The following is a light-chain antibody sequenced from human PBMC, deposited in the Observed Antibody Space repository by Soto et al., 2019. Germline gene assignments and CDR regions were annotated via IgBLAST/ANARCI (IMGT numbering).Light chain of an antibody. V-gene: IGKV1-39*01. CDR1: QSISSY. J-gene: IGKJ1*01. CDR3: QHSYSTPRP. Sequence: DNQMSQSPASLSASVGDRVTITCRASQSISSYLNWYQQKPGKAPKLLIYAASSLQSGVPSRFSGSGSGTDFTLTISSLQPEDFATYYCQHSYSTPRPFGQGTKVDIK. CDR2: AAS.